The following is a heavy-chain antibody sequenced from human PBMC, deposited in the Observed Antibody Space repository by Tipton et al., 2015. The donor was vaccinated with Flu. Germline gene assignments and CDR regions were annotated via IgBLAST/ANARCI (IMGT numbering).Heavy chain of an antibody. Sequence: TLSLTCTVSGGSINDYYWSWIQQPPGKGLEWIGYIYYSGSTNYNPSLKSRVIISGDTSKNQISLKLSSVTAADTAVYYCARESLPDYYYYYGMDVWGQGTTVTVSS. V-gene: IGHV4-59*01. J-gene: IGHJ6*02. CDR2: IYYSGST. CDR3: ARESLPDYYYYYGMDV. CDR1: GGSINDYY.